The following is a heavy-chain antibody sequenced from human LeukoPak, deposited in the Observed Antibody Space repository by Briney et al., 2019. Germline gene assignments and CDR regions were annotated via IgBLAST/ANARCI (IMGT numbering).Heavy chain of an antibody. CDR3: ARGFSANYFDN. D-gene: IGHD1-26*01. CDR2: ILISGST. Sequence: SETLSLTCTVSGDSIGSYYWTWIRQPPGKGLEWIGNILISGSTNYTPSLKSRITISVDPSKNQFSLKLNSVTAADTAVYYCARGFSANYFDNWGQGTLVTVSS. V-gene: IGHV4-4*09. J-gene: IGHJ4*02. CDR1: GDSIGSYY.